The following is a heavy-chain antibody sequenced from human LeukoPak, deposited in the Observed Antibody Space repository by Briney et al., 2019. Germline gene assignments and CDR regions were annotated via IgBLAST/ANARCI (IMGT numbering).Heavy chain of an antibody. J-gene: IGHJ5*02. CDR3: ARVPRRGERFDP. Sequence: PGGSLRLSCAASGFIFDDYGMSWVRQAPGKGLEWVSGVTWNGGRTGYADSVKGRFTISRDSAKKSLYLQMNSLRAEDTAVYYCARVPRRGERFDPWGQGTLVTVSS. D-gene: IGHD3-10*01. CDR1: GFIFDDYG. V-gene: IGHV3-20*04. CDR2: VTWNGGRT.